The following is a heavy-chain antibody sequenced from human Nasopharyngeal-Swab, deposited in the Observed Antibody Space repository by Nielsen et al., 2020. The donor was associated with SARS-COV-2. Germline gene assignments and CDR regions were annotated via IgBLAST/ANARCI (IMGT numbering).Heavy chain of an antibody. CDR1: GFTISSNY. CDR3: ARGADAEAYCGGDCFSEYFFDS. J-gene: IGHJ4*02. D-gene: IGHD2-21*02. Sequence: GESLKISCAASGFTISSNYINWVRQAPGKGLEWVSSISRSGAYIFYADSVKGRFTISRDNTKNSLYLEMNSLRADDTAVYYCARGADAEAYCGGDCFSEYFFDSWGQGTLVTVSS. V-gene: IGHV3-21*01. CDR2: ISRSGAYI.